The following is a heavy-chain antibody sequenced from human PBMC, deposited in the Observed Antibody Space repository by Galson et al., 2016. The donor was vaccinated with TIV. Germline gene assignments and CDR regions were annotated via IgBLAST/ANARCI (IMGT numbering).Heavy chain of an antibody. D-gene: IGHD2-21*02. CDR3: ARVRDSYYFDS. CDR1: GFTFSSYG. J-gene: IGHJ4*02. V-gene: IGHV3-30*04. CDR2: ISYDGSDQ. Sequence: SLRLSCAASGFTFSSYGFHWVRQAPGKGLEWVSFISYDGSDQYYADSVKGRFTISRDKSKSTLYLQMRSLRAEDTALYYCARVRDSYYFDSWGQGTLVTVSS.